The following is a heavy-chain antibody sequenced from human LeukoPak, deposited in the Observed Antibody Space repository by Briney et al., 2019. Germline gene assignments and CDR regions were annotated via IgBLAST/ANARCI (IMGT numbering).Heavy chain of an antibody. V-gene: IGHV4-38-2*01. CDR1: GYSISSGYY. CDR2: ISHSGST. D-gene: IGHD5-18*01. Sequence: SETLSLTCAVSGYSISSGYYWGWIRQPPGKGLEWIGSISHSGSTYCNPSLKSRVTISVDTSKNQFSLKLSSVTAADTGVYYCARGPKLYFSDYWGQGTLVTVSS. CDR3: ARGPKLYFSDY. J-gene: IGHJ4*02.